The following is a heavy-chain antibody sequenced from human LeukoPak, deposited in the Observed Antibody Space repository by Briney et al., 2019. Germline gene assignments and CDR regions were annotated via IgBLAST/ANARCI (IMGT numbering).Heavy chain of an antibody. J-gene: IGHJ4*02. CDR2: IPYDGSSE. Sequence: GGSLRHSCAASGFSFNNYGMHWVRQAPGRGLEWVAMIPYDGSSEKYADFVKGRFTISRDNSKNTLYLQMNSLRDEDTALYYCAKPRVSIGSPFDYWGQGTLVTVSS. D-gene: IGHD2-15*01. V-gene: IGHV3-30*18. CDR1: GFSFNNYG. CDR3: AKPRVSIGSPFDY.